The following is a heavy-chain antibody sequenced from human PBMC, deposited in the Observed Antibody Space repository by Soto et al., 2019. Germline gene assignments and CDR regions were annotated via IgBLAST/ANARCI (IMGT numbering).Heavy chain of an antibody. V-gene: IGHV5-10-1*01. Sequence: PGESLKISCKGSGYSFTSYWISWVRQMPRKGLEWKGRIDPSDSYTNYSPSFQGHVTIAADKSISTAYLQWSSLKASDTAMYYCARDRIAAAGTESYYYYYGMDVWGQGTTVTVSS. CDR3: ARDRIAAAGTESYYYYYGMDV. D-gene: IGHD6-13*01. J-gene: IGHJ6*02. CDR2: IDPSDSYT. CDR1: GYSFTSYW.